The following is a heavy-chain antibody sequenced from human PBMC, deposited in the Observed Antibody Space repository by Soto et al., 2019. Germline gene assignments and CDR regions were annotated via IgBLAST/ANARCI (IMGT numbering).Heavy chain of an antibody. Sequence: SVKVSCKASGGTFSSYAISWVRQAPGQGLEWMGGIIPIFGTANYAQKFQGRVTITADESTSTAYMELSSLRSEDTAVYYCASISFDSSGYYYYYGMDVWGQGTTVTVSS. CDR1: GGTFSSYA. V-gene: IGHV1-69*13. J-gene: IGHJ6*02. CDR2: IIPIFGTA. CDR3: ASISFDSSGYYYYYGMDV. D-gene: IGHD3-22*01.